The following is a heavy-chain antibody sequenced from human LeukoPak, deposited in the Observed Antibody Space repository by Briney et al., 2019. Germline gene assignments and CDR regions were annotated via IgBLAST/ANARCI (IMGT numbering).Heavy chain of an antibody. CDR3: AKEHSGSYPDPDRENWFDP. CDR1: GFTLGSYA. Sequence: GGSLRLSCAASGFTLGSYAMSWVRQAPGKGLEWVSSISGLDGTTFYADSVKGRSTISRDSSKNTLYLQMNSLRAEDTAVYYCAKEHSGSYPDPDRENWFDPWGQGTLVTVSS. D-gene: IGHD3-10*01. J-gene: IGHJ5*02. CDR2: ISGLDGTT. V-gene: IGHV3-23*01.